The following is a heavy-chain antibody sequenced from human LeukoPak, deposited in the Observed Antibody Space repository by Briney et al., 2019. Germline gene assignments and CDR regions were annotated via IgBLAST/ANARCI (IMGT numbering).Heavy chain of an antibody. CDR3: AKDACNSGGSFCNFDY. CDR1: GFTFGTFA. Sequence: GGSLRLSCAPSGFTFGTFAMSWVRQAPGKGLEWVSDISGSGDTTYYADSVKGRFTISRDNSKNTLYLHMSTLRAEDTAVYYCAKDACNSGGSFCNFDYWGQGTLVTVSS. V-gene: IGHV3-23*01. D-gene: IGHD1-26*01. J-gene: IGHJ4*02. CDR2: ISGSGDTT.